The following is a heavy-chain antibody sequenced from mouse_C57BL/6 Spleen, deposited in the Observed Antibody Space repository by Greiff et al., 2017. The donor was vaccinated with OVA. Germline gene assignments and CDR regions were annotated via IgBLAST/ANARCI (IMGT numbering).Heavy chain of an antibody. V-gene: IGHV1-55*01. J-gene: IGHJ1*03. CDR3: AREGVYYSNYWYFDV. CDR1: GYTFTSYW. CDR2: IYPGSGST. D-gene: IGHD2-5*01. Sequence: QVQLQQPGAELVKPGASVKMSCKASGYTFTSYWITWVKQRPGQGLEWIGDIYPGSGSTNYNEKFKSKATLTVDTSSSTAYMQLSSLTSEDSAVYYCAREGVYYSNYWYFDVWGTGTTVTVSS.